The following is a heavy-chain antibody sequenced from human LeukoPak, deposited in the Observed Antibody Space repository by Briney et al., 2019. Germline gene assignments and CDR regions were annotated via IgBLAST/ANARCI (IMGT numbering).Heavy chain of an antibody. J-gene: IGHJ3*02. V-gene: IGHV3-74*01. D-gene: IGHD2-15*01. CDR3: AKGGYCSGGTCYSDAFDI. CDR2: INSDGSST. Sequence: GGSLRLSCAASGFTFSSYWMHWVRQAPGKGLVWVSRINSDGSSTSYADSVKGRFTISRDNAKNSLYLQMNSLRAEDTAVYYCAKGGYCSGGTCYSDAFDIWGQGTMVTVSS. CDR1: GFTFSSYW.